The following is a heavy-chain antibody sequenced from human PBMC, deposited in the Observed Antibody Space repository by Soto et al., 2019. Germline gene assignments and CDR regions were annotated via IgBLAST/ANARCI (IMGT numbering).Heavy chain of an antibody. D-gene: IGHD5-18*01. J-gene: IGHJ6*02. V-gene: IGHV1-69*02. CDR2: IIPILGIA. CDR1: GGTFSSYT. CDR3: ARQKDTARGMDV. Sequence: QVQLVQSGAEVKKPGSSVKVSCKASGGTFSSYTISWVRQAPGQGLEWMGRIIPILGIANYAQKFQGRVTITADKSTSTAYMELSSLRSEYTAVYYCARQKDTARGMDVWGQGTTVTVSS.